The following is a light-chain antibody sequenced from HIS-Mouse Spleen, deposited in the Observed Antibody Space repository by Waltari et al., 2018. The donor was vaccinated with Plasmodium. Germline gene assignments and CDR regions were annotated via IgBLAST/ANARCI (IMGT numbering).Light chain of an antibody. V-gene: IGLV2-11*01. CDR3: CSYAGSYTYV. Sequence: QSALTQPRSVSVSPGQSVTIPCTGTSSHVGGYNYVSWYQQHPGKAPKLMIYDVSKRPSGVPDRFSGSKSGNTASLTISGLQAEDEADYYCCSYAGSYTYVFGTGTKVTVL. CDR1: SSHVGGYNY. J-gene: IGLJ1*01. CDR2: DVS.